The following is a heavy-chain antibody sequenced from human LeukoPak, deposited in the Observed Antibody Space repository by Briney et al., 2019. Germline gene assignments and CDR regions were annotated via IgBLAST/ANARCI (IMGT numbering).Heavy chain of an antibody. V-gene: IGHV1-24*01. D-gene: IGHD3-10*01. J-gene: IGHJ5*02. CDR3: AAVPLTLRGFIGGYYFDP. Sequence: ASVKVPCKVSGHTLKEFSMHWVRQAPGKGLEWVGGFDPENGETIYAQNLEGRVTMTEDTSTETAHMELSSLRSEDTAVYYCAAVPLTLRGFIGGYYFDPWGQGTLVTVSS. CDR2: FDPENGET. CDR1: GHTLKEFS.